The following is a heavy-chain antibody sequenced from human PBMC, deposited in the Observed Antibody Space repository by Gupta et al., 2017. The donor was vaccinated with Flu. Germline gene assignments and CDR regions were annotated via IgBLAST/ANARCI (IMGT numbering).Heavy chain of an antibody. V-gene: IGHV3-7*01. CDR3: AGSLGPLLLDY. CDR2: IKQDGSEK. Sequence: EVQLVESGGGLVQPGGSLRLSCAASGFTFSSYCMSWVRQAPGKGLEWVANIKQDGSEKYYVDSVKSRFTISRDNAKNSLYLQMNSLRAEDTAVYYCAGSLGPLLLDYWGQGTLVTVSS. CDR1: GFTFSSYC. D-gene: IGHD2-2*01. J-gene: IGHJ4*02.